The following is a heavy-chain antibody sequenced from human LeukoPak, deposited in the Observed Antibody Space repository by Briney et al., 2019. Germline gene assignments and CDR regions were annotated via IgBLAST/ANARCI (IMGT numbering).Heavy chain of an antibody. CDR2: FDPEDGET. Sequence: ASVKVSCKVSGYTLTELSMHWVRQAPGKGLEWMGGFDPEDGETIYAQKFQGRVTMTEDTSTDTAYMELSSLRSEDTAVYYCATVFGGILLRNNWFDPWGQGTLVTVSS. CDR3: ATVFGGILLRNNWFDP. J-gene: IGHJ5*02. CDR1: GYTLTELS. V-gene: IGHV1-24*01. D-gene: IGHD2-15*01.